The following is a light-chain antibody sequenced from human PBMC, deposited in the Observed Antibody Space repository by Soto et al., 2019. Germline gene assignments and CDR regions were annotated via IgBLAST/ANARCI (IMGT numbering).Light chain of an antibody. CDR1: QSIITY. Sequence: DIQMTQSPSSLSASVGDRVTITCRASQSIITYLNWYQQKPGKAPMLLIYAASSLLSGVPSRFSGSGSGTDFALTISSLQPEDVATYYCQQSYSTPPFTFGPGTKVDIK. V-gene: IGKV1-39*01. J-gene: IGKJ3*01. CDR3: QQSYSTPPFT. CDR2: AAS.